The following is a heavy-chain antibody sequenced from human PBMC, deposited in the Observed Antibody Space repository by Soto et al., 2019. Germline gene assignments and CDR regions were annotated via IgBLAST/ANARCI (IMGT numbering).Heavy chain of an antibody. D-gene: IGHD6-13*01. CDR3: AKMAAASADDY. V-gene: IGHV3-43*01. J-gene: IGHJ4*02. Sequence: PGGSLRLSCAASVFTFDDYTMHWVRQAPGKGLEWVSLISWDGGSTYYADSVKGRFTISRDNSKNSLYLQMNSPRTEDTALYYCAKMAAASADDYWGQGTLVTVSS. CDR2: ISWDGGST. CDR1: VFTFDDYT.